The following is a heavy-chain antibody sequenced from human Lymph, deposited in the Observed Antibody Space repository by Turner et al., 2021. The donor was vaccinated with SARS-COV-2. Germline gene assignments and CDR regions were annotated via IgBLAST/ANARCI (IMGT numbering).Heavy chain of an antibody. Sequence: EVQLLESVGSLVQPGGFLRLSCVASGFTFSSYAISWVRQAPGKGLEWVSVISGSGGSTYSADSVKGRFTISRDNSKNTLYLQMNSLRAEDTAVYYCAKNEMAMIVVVITLFDYWGQGTLVTVSS. D-gene: IGHD3-22*01. J-gene: IGHJ4*02. V-gene: IGHV3-23*01. CDR2: ISGSGGST. CDR1: GFTFSSYA. CDR3: AKNEMAMIVVVITLFDY.